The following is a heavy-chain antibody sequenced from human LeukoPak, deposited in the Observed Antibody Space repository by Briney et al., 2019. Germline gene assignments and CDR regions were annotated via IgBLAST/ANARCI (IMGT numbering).Heavy chain of an antibody. V-gene: IGHV4-39*01. D-gene: IGHD6-6*01. CDR3: AKYSRSGPGVDAFDI. CDR2: IYYSGST. Sequence: SETLSLTCTVSGGSISSSSYYWGWIRQPPGKGLEWIGSIYYSGSTYYNPSLKSRVTISVDTSKSQFSLKLSSVTAADTAVYYCAKYSRSGPGVDAFDIWGQGTMVTVSS. CDR1: GGSISSSSYY. J-gene: IGHJ3*02.